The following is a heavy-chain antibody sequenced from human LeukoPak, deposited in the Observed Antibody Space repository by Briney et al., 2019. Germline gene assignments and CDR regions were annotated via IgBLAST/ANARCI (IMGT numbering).Heavy chain of an antibody. CDR2: IVVGSGNT. Sequence: SVKVSCKASGFTFTSSAVQWVRQARGQRLEWIGWIVVGSGNTNYAQKFQERVTITRDTSTSTAYMELSSLRSEDTAVYYCACEGDHYDILTGQNWFDPWGQGTLVTVSS. CDR1: GFTFTSSA. D-gene: IGHD3-9*01. CDR3: ACEGDHYDILTGQNWFDP. J-gene: IGHJ5*02. V-gene: IGHV1-58*01.